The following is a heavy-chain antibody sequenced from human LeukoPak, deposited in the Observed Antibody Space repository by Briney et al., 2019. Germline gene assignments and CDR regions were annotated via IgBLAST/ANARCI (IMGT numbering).Heavy chain of an antibody. Sequence: GGSLRLSCAASGFTFSSYAMSWVRQAPGKGLEWVSAISGSGGSTYYADSVKGRFTISRDNSKNTLYLQMHSLRAEDTAVYYCAKDAHYYDSSGYYYDYWGQGTLVTVSS. V-gene: IGHV3-23*01. CDR1: GFTFSSYA. J-gene: IGHJ4*02. CDR3: AKDAHYYDSSGYYYDY. D-gene: IGHD3-22*01. CDR2: ISGSGGST.